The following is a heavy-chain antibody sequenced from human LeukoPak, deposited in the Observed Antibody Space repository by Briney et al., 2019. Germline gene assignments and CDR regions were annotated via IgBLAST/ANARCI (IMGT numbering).Heavy chain of an antibody. Sequence: SETLSLTCTVSGGSISSYYWSWIRQPPGKGLEWIGCIYTNGNTNCNPSLKSRVTISVDTSKNQFSLKLSSVTAADTAVYYCARKDSTSWNFDYWGQGTLVTVSS. CDR3: ARKDSTSWNFDY. D-gene: IGHD6-13*01. V-gene: IGHV4-4*09. CDR2: IYTNGNT. CDR1: GGSISSYY. J-gene: IGHJ4*02.